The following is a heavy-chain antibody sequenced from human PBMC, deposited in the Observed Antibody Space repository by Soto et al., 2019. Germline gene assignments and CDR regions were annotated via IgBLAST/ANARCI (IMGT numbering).Heavy chain of an antibody. CDR1: GYTFTHYY. V-gene: IGHV1-46*01. D-gene: IGHD5-18*01. J-gene: IGHJ4*02. CDR3: ATSVNSAMAFDY. CDR2: INPNGGIT. Sequence: QVQLVQSGAEVKKPGASVRVSCKASGYTFTHYYIHWVRQAPGQGLEWMGIINPNGGITTYAQKFRAGFSMTRDTSPSTVYLELSSLRSDDSAVYYCATSVNSAMAFDYWGQGTLVTVSS.